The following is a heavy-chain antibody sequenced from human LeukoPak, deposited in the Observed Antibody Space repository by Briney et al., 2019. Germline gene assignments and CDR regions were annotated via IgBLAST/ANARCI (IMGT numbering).Heavy chain of an antibody. V-gene: IGHV3-21*01. Sequence: GGSLRLSRAASGFTFSTYSMNWVRQAPGKGLEWVSSISSSSSYIYYADSVKGRFTISRDNAKNSLFLQMNSLRAEDTAVYYCARAAQYYDSSGYYHWGQGTLVTVSS. D-gene: IGHD3-22*01. CDR2: ISSSSSYI. CDR3: ARAAQYYDSSGYYH. J-gene: IGHJ5*02. CDR1: GFTFSTYS.